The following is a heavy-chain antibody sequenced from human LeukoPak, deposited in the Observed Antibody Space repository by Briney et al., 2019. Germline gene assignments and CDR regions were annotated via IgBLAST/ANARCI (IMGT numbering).Heavy chain of an antibody. J-gene: IGHJ6*03. CDR3: AREDYYYYYMDV. CDR1: GGSISSYY. CDR2: IYYSGST. Sequence: SETLSLTCTVSGGSISSYYWSWIPQPPGKGLEWIGYIYYSGSTNYNPSLKSRVTISVDTSKNQFSLKLSSVTAADTAVYYCAREDYYYYYMDVWGKGTTVTVSS. V-gene: IGHV4-59*01.